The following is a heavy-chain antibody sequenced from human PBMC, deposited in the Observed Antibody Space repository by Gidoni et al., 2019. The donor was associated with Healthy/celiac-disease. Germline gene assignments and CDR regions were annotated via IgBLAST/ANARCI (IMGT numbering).Heavy chain of an antibody. CDR3: ATAWDLGSPRFGEPYGMDV. J-gene: IGHJ6*02. Sequence: QVQLVQSGAEAKNPGASVKVSCKASGYTFTCYGISGVRQAPGQGLEWMGWISAYNGSTNYAQKLQGRVTMTTDTSTSTAYMELRSLRSDDTAVYYCATAWDLGSPRFGEPYGMDVWGQGTTVTVSS. V-gene: IGHV1-18*01. CDR1: GYTFTCYG. CDR2: ISAYNGST. D-gene: IGHD3-10*01.